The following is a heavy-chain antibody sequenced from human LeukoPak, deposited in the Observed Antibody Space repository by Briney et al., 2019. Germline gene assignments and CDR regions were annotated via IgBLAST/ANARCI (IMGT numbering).Heavy chain of an antibody. CDR3: RLRDWGFYYFDY. CDR2: ISSSSSYI. Sequence: GGSLRLSCAASGFTFSSYSMNWVRQAPGKGMEWVSSISSSSSYIYYADSVHGRFTISRDNAKNSLYLQMNSLRAEDTAVYYCRLRDWGFYYFDYWGQGTLVTVSS. CDR1: GFTFSSYS. D-gene: IGHD7-27*01. J-gene: IGHJ4*02. V-gene: IGHV3-21*01.